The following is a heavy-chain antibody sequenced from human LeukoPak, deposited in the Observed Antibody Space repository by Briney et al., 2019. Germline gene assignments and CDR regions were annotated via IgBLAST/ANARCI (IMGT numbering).Heavy chain of an antibody. CDR3: AKDKTPNTYCSGGSCYGLGY. D-gene: IGHD2-15*01. J-gene: IGHJ4*02. V-gene: IGHV3-23*01. CDR2: ISGSGGST. Sequence: GGSLRLSCAASGFTFSSYAMSWVRQAPGKGLEWVSAISGSGGSTYYADSVKGRFTISRDNSKNTLYLQMNSLRAEDTAVYYCAKDKTPNTYCSGGSCYGLGYWGQGTVVTVSS. CDR1: GFTFSSYA.